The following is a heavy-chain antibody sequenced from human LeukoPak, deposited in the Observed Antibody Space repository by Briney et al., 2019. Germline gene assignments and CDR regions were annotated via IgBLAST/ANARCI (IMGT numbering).Heavy chain of an antibody. Sequence: PGGSLRLSCAASGFTFSDFAMHWVRQAPGKGLEWVAVIAYDASNKFYADSVRRRFTVSRDSSTNSLYLQMNSLRTEDTAFYVCARSISRDGDRPHDWGQGALVTVSS. D-gene: IGHD4-17*01. J-gene: IGHJ1*01. V-gene: IGHV3-30*04. CDR3: ARSISRDGDRPHD. CDR2: IAYDASNK. CDR1: GFTFSDFA.